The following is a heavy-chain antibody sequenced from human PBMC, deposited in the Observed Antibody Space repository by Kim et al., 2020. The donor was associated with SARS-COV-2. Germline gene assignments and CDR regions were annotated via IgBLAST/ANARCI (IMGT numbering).Heavy chain of an antibody. CDR2: IGDTSGPT. D-gene: IGHD3-22*01. J-gene: IGHJ4*02. Sequence: GGSLRLSCAASGFTFTTSGMGWVRQAPGKGLEWVSGIGDTSGPTMYADSVKGRFTISRDNSRNTVFLQMSSLRAEDTAVYYCAKRYDTLWLFENWGQGTLVSVSS. V-gene: IGHV3-23*01. CDR1: GFTFTTSG. CDR3: AKRYDTLWLFEN.